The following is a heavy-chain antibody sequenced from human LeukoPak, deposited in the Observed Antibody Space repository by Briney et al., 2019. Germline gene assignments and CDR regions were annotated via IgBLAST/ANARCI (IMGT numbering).Heavy chain of an antibody. CDR2: VSPGGDKT. CDR1: GFTFSSHA. V-gene: IGHV3-23*01. CDR3: AKEKAVARSSGWHAFDV. J-gene: IGHJ3*01. D-gene: IGHD6-19*01. Sequence: GGSLRLSCAASGFTFSSHAMSWARQAPGKGLQWVSAVSPGGDKTYYADSVKGRFTVSRDNSRNTLYLQMNSLRADDTAVYFCAKEKAVARSSGWHAFDVWGQGSLVTVS.